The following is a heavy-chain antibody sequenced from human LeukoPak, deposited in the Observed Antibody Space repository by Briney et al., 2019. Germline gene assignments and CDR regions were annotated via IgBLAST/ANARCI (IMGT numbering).Heavy chain of an antibody. CDR3: ARGYCSSTSCSPFDP. V-gene: IGHV3-23*01. CDR1: GFTFSSYA. Sequence: PGGSLRLSCAASGFTFSSYAMSWVRQAPGKGLEWVSAIVGSGGGTYYADFVMGRFTISRDNSKNTLYLQMSSLRAEDTAVYYCARGYCSSTSCSPFDPWGQGTLVTVSS. J-gene: IGHJ5*02. CDR2: IVGSGGGT. D-gene: IGHD2-2*01.